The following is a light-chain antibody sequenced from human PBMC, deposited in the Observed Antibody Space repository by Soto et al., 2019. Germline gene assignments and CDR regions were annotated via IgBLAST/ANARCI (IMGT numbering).Light chain of an antibody. CDR2: DNN. CDR1: SSNIGNNF. J-gene: IGLJ1*01. Sequence: QSVLTQPPSVSASPGQTVTLSCSGSSSNIGNNFVSWYQHLPGTAPRLLIYDNNRRPSGIPDRFSGSKSGTSATLGITGLQTGDEADYYCGTWDNSLSAYVFGSATKLTVL. V-gene: IGLV1-51*01. CDR3: GTWDNSLSAYV.